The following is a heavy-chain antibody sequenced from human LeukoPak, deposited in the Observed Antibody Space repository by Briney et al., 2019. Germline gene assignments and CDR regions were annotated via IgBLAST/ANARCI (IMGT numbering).Heavy chain of an antibody. CDR1: GYTLTNYY. J-gene: IGHJ5*02. V-gene: IGHV1-69*02. CDR3: ARTGDGYNLGGFDP. CDR2: IIPILGIA. Sequence: ASVKVSCKASGYTLTNYYIHWVRRAPGQGLEWMGRIIPILGIANYAQKFQGRVTITADKSTSTAYMELSSLRSEDTAVYYCARTGDGYNLGGFDPWGQGTLVTVSS. D-gene: IGHD5-24*01.